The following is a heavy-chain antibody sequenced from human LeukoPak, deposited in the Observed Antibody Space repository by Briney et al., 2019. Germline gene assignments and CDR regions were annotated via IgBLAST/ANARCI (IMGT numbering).Heavy chain of an antibody. V-gene: IGHV4-59*01. J-gene: IGHJ3*02. CDR1: GGSITHYY. CDR3: ATTTSGGDAFDI. Sequence: SETLSLTCTVSGGSITHYYWTWIRQPPGKTLEWNGYSYYSGSTKYNPSLKSRVTISVDTSNNQFSLNLRSVTAADTAVYYCATTTSGGDAFDIWGQGTMVTVSS. CDR2: SYYSGST. D-gene: IGHD1-26*01.